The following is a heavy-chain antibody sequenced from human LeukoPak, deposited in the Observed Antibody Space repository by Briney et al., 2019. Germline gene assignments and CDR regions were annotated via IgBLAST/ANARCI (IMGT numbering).Heavy chain of an antibody. Sequence: SETLSLTCTVSGGSITITNYYWGWIRQPPGKGLEWIGYIYYSGSTNYNPSLKRRVTISVDTSKNQFSLKLSSVAAADTAVYYCARTTEGYCRGRSCYSYYYYMDVWGKGTTVTVSS. D-gene: IGHD2-15*01. V-gene: IGHV4-61*05. CDR1: GGSITITNYY. CDR2: IYYSGST. J-gene: IGHJ6*03. CDR3: ARTTEGYCRGRSCYSYYYYMDV.